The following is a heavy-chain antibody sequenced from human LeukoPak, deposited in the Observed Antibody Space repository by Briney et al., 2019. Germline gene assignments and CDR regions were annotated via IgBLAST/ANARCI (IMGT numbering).Heavy chain of an antibody. J-gene: IGHJ5*02. Sequence: SETLSLTCAVYGGSFSGYYWSWIRQPPGKGLEWIGEINHSGSTNYNPPLKSRVTISVDTSKNQFSLKLSSVPAPDTAVYYCAISYCSSTSCYFPRKRGFDPWGQGTLVTVSS. D-gene: IGHD2-2*01. CDR1: GGSFSGYY. CDR2: INHSGST. CDR3: AISYCSSTSCYFPRKRGFDP. V-gene: IGHV4-34*01.